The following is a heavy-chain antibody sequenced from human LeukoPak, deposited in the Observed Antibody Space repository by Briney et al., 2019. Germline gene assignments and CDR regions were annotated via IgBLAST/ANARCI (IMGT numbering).Heavy chain of an antibody. CDR3: ARVKWELIWIWFDP. J-gene: IGHJ5*02. D-gene: IGHD1-26*01. V-gene: IGHV4-39*07. CDR2: IYYSGST. CDR1: GGSISSSSYY. Sequence: PSETLSLTCTVSGGSISSSSYYWGWIRQPPGKRLEWIGSIYYSGSTYYNPSLKSRVTISVDTSKNQFSLKLSSVTAADTAVYYCARVKWELIWIWFDPWGQGTLVTVSS.